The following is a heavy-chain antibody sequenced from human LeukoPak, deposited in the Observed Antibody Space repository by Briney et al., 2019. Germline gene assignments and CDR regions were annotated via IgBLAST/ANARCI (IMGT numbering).Heavy chain of an antibody. CDR1: GFTVSSNY. CDR3: ARFATGTPGYFDY. D-gene: IGHD1-1*01. V-gene: IGHV3-66*01. Sequence: GGSLRLSCAASGFTVSSNYMSWVRQAPGKGLEWVSVIYSGGSTYYADSVKGRFTIPRDNSKNTLYLQMNSLRAEDTAVYYCARFATGTPGYFDYWGQGTLVTVSS. J-gene: IGHJ4*02. CDR2: IYSGGST.